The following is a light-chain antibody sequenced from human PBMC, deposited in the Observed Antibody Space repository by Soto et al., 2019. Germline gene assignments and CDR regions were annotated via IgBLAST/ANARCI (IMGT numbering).Light chain of an antibody. J-gene: IGKJ1*01. Sequence: DMQMTQSPSSLSASVGDRVTSTCRASHGISNYLAWYQQKPRKVPKLLIYAASTLQSGVPSRFSGSGSGTDFTLTISSLQPEDVATYYCQKYNTSPWTFGQGTKVEIK. CDR2: AAS. CDR3: QKYNTSPWT. V-gene: IGKV1-27*01. CDR1: HGISNY.